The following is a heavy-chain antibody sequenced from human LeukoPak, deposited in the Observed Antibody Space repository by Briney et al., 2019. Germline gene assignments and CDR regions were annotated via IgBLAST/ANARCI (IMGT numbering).Heavy chain of an antibody. CDR3: ARARRITIFGVVTTGGWFDP. Sequence: SETLSLTCAVYGGSFSGYYWSWIRQPPGKGLEWIGEINHSGSTNYNPSLKSRVTISVDTSKNQFSLKLSSVTAADTAVYYCARARRITIFGVVTTGGWFDPWGQGTLVTVSS. V-gene: IGHV4-34*01. J-gene: IGHJ5*02. D-gene: IGHD3-3*01. CDR2: INHSGST. CDR1: GGSFSGYY.